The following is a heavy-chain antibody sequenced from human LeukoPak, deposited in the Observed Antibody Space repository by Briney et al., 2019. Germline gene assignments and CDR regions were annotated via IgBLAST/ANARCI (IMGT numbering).Heavy chain of an antibody. J-gene: IGHJ6*03. CDR2: IIPIFGTA. V-gene: IGHV1-69*05. Sequence: AASVKVSCKASGGTFSSYAISWVRQAPGQGLEWMGGIIPIFGTANCAQKFQGRATITTDESTSTAYMELSSLRSEDTAVYYCARGNWNYGDYYYYMDVWGKGTTLTVSS. D-gene: IGHD1-7*01. CDR1: GGTFSSYA. CDR3: ARGNWNYGDYYYYMDV.